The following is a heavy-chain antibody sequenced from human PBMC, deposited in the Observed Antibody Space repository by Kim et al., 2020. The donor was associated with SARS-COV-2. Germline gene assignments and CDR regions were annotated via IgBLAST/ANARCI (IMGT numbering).Heavy chain of an antibody. Sequence: NYNPSHKGRVTMSVDTSKNQFSQKLGSVTAADTAVYYCARHIGESDAFDIWGQGTMVTVSS. D-gene: IGHD1-26*01. CDR3: ARHIGESDAFDI. J-gene: IGHJ3*02. V-gene: IGHV4-59*08.